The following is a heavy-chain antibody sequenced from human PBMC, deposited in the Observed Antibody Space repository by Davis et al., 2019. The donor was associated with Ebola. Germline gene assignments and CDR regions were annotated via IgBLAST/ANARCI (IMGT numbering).Heavy chain of an antibody. CDR2: GTSTDT. J-gene: IGHJ5*02. V-gene: IGHV3-23*01. Sequence: GGSLRLSCSASGFIFSSYVMSWVRLAPGKGLEWVSTYGTSTDTYYADSVKGRFTISRDNSKNTLYLQMNSLRAEDTAVYYCVRDAGRLLLSGRFDPWGQGTLVTVSS. CDR1: GFIFSSYV. CDR3: VRDAGRLLLSGRFDP. D-gene: IGHD2/OR15-2a*01.